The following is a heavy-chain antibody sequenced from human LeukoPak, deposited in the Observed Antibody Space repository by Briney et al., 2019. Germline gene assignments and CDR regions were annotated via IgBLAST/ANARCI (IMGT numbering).Heavy chain of an antibody. CDR1: GFTFSSYW. CDR3: ARDVAVSDYYGSGSYRIWYYYYYMDV. J-gene: IGHJ6*03. D-gene: IGHD3-10*01. V-gene: IGHV3-7*01. CDR2: IKQDGSEK. Sequence: GGSLRLSCAASGFTFSSYWMSWVRQAPAKGLEWVANIKQDGSEKYYVDSVKGRFTISRDNAKNSLYLQMNSLRAEDTAVYYCARDVAVSDYYGSGSYRIWYYYYYMDVWGKGTTVTVSS.